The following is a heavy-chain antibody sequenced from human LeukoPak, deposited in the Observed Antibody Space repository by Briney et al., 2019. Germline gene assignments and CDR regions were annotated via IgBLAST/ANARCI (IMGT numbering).Heavy chain of an antibody. CDR1: GFTFSSYT. CDR3: VRLYGYYYSYMDV. CDR2: IKDDGSDK. D-gene: IGHD2-8*01. V-gene: IGHV3-7*01. J-gene: IGHJ6*03. Sequence: PGGSLRLSCEASGFTFSSYTMTWVRQAPGKGLEWVANIKDDGSDKYYLDSVKGRFTISRDNVKSSLYLQMNNLRAEDAAVYSCVRLYGYYYSYMDVWGKGTTVTVSS.